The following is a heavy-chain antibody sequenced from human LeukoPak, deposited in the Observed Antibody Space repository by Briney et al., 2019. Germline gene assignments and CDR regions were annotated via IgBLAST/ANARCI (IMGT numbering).Heavy chain of an antibody. V-gene: IGHV1-2*02. CDR1: GYTFTGYY. D-gene: IGHD4-23*01. Sequence: ASVKVTCKASGYTFTGYYVHWVRQAPGQGLEWMGWINPNSGGTNYAQKFQGRVTMTRDTSISTAYMELSRLRSDDTAVYYCASLGGGNSKNYFDYWGQGTLVTVSS. CDR2: INPNSGGT. CDR3: ASLGGGNSKNYFDY. J-gene: IGHJ4*02.